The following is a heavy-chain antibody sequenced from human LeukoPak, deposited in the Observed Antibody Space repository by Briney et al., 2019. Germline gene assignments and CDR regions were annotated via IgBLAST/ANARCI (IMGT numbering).Heavy chain of an antibody. CDR1: GGSTSNYY. D-gene: IGHD3-16*02. CDR3: ASSPDYVWGTYRDNWFDP. Sequence: SETLSLTCTVSGGSTSNYYWNWIRQPPGKGLEWIGYIYYSGSTNYNPSLKSRVTISVDTSKNQFSLKLSSVTAADTAVYYCASSPDYVWGTYRDNWFDPWGQGTLVTVSS. V-gene: IGHV4-59*12. J-gene: IGHJ5*02. CDR2: IYYSGST.